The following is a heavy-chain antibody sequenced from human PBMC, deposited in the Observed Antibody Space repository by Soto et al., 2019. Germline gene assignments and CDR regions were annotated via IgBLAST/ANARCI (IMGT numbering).Heavy chain of an antibody. D-gene: IGHD1-1*01. V-gene: IGHV3-30*18. CDR2: ISYDGSNK. CDR3: AKDVENWFDP. Sequence: GGSLRLSCAASGFTFSSYGMHWVRQAPGKGLEWVAVISYDGSNKYYADSVKGRFTISRDNSKNTLYLQMNSLRAEDTAVYYCAKDVENWFDPWGQGTLVTVSS. CDR1: GFTFSSYG. J-gene: IGHJ5*02.